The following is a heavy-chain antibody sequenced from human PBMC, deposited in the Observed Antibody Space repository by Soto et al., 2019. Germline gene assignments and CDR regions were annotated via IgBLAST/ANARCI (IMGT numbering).Heavy chain of an antibody. V-gene: IGHV4-59*01. CDR3: ARAIAAAGRLLAVGMDV. Sequence: SETLSLTCTVSGGSISSYYWSWIRQPPGKGLEWIGYIYYSGSTNYNPSLKSRVTISVDTSKNQFSLKLSSVTAADTAVYYCARAIAAAGRLLAVGMDVWGQGTTVTVSS. D-gene: IGHD6-13*01. J-gene: IGHJ6*02. CDR2: IYYSGST. CDR1: GGSISSYY.